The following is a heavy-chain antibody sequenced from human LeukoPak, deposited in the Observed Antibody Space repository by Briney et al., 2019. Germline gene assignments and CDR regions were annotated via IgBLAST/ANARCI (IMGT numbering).Heavy chain of an antibody. J-gene: IGHJ4*02. CDR1: GGSISSGGYS. Sequence: SETLSLTCAVSGGSISSGGYSWSWIRQPPGKGLEWIGYIYHGGSTNYNPSLKSRVTISVDRSKNQFSLKLNSVTAADTAVYYCASWVAGGRLSSRIAAAGTIFHDYWGQGTLVTVSS. CDR2: IYHGGST. V-gene: IGHV4-30-2*01. D-gene: IGHD6-13*01. CDR3: ASWVAGGRLSSRIAAAGTIFHDY.